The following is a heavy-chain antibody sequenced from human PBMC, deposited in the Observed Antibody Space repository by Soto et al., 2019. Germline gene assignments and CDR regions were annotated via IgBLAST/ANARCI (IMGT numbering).Heavy chain of an antibody. V-gene: IGHV4-31*03. J-gene: IGHJ4*02. CDR2: IYYSGST. D-gene: IGHD3-22*01. CDR3: ARGGIVVLDYFDY. Sequence: QVQLQESGPGLVKPSQTLSLTCTVSGGSISSGGYYWSWIRQHPGKGLEWIGYIYYSGSTYYNPSLKSRVTISVDTSKNQFSRKLSSVTAADTAVYYCARGGIVVLDYFDYWGQGTLVTVSS. CDR1: GGSISSGGYY.